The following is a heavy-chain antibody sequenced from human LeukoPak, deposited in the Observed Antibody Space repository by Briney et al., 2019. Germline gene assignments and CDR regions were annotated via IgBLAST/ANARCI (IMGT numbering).Heavy chain of an antibody. D-gene: IGHD3-22*01. V-gene: IGHV3-9*01. CDR2: ISWSSGII. CDR3: AKGLRGYPWYFDL. Sequence: GRSLRLSCAASGFIFDDHGMHWVRQAPGKGLEWVSGISWSSGIIGYADSVKGRFTISRDNAKNSLDLQMNSLRAEDTALYYCAKGLRGYPWYFDLWGRGTLVTVSS. J-gene: IGHJ2*01. CDR1: GFIFDDHG.